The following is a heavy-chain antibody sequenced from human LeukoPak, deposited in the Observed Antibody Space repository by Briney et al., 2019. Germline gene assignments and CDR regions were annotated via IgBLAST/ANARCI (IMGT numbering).Heavy chain of an antibody. CDR2: FDPEDGET. CDR1: GYTLTELS. CDR3: ATESLWFGEFSFDY. V-gene: IGHV1-24*01. J-gene: IGHJ4*02. Sequence: ASVKVSCKVSGYTLTELSMHWVRQAPGKGLEWMGGFDPEDGETIYAQKFQGRVTMTEDTSTDTAYMELSSLRSEDTAVYYCATESLWFGEFSFDYWGQGTLVTVSS. D-gene: IGHD3-10*01.